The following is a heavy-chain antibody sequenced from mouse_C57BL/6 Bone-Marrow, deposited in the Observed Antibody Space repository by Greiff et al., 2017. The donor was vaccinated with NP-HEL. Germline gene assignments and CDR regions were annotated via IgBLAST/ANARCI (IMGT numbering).Heavy chain of an antibody. D-gene: IGHD1-1*01. CDR3: ARALITTVVAPMDY. V-gene: IGHV1-69*01. CDR1: GYTFTSYW. Sequence: VKLVESGAELVMPGASVKLSCKASGYTFTSYWMHWVKQRPGQGLEWIGEIDPSDSYTNYNQKFKGKSTLTVDKSSSTAYMQLSSLTSEDSAVYYCARALITTVVAPMDYWGQGTSVTVSS. J-gene: IGHJ4*01. CDR2: IDPSDSYT.